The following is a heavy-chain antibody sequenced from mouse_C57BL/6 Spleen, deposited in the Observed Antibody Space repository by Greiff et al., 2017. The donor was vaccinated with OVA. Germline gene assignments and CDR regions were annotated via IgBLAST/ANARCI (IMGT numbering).Heavy chain of an antibody. CDR3: ARSVRGSSSCAY. D-gene: IGHD1-1*01. CDR1: GYTFTSYW. J-gene: IGHJ3*01. Sequence: QVQLKQPGAELVKPGASVKMSCKASGYTFTSYWITWVKQRPGQGLEWIGDIYPGSGSTNYNEKFKSKATLTVDTSSSTAYMQLSSLTSEDSAVYYCARSVRGSSSCAYWGQGTLVTVSA. V-gene: IGHV1-55*01. CDR2: IYPGSGST.